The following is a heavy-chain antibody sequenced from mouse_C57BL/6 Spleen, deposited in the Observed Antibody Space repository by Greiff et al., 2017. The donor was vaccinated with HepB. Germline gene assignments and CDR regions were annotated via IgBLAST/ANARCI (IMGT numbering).Heavy chain of an antibody. CDR1: GFTFSSYA. J-gene: IGHJ2*01. CDR2: ISDGGSYT. Sequence: EVMLVESGGGLVKPGGSLKLSCAASGFTFSSYAMSWVRQTPEKRLEWVATISDGGSYTYYPDNVKGRFTISRDNAKNNLYLQMSHLKSEDTAMYYCARLRRSFDYWGQGTTLTVSS. D-gene: IGHD2-12*01. CDR3: ARLRRSFDY. V-gene: IGHV5-4*03.